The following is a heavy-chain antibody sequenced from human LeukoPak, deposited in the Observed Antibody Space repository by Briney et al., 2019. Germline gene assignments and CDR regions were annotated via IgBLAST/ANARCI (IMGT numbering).Heavy chain of an antibody. CDR3: AREGVAGRNSYYFDS. CDR1: GGSISSGGYY. Sequence: SQTLSLTCTVSGGSISSGGYYWSWIRQHPGKGLEWIGYIYYGGSTYYNPSLKSRVTISVDTSKNQFSLKLSSVTAADTAVYYCAREGVAGRNSYYFDSWGQGTLATVSS. V-gene: IGHV4-31*03. D-gene: IGHD6-19*01. CDR2: IYYGGST. J-gene: IGHJ4*02.